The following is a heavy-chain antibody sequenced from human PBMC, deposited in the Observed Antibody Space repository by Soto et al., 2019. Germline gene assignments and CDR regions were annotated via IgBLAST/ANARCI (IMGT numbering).Heavy chain of an antibody. CDR3: AKGSPYDYYDSSGYYYTFDY. J-gene: IGHJ4*02. Sequence: GGSLRLSCAASGFTFDDYAMHWVRQAPGKGLGWVSGISWNSGSIGYADSVKGRFTISRDNAKNSLYLQMNSLRAEDTALYYCAKGSPYDYYDSSGYYYTFDYWGQGTLVTVSS. CDR1: GFTFDDYA. D-gene: IGHD3-22*01. CDR2: ISWNSGSI. V-gene: IGHV3-9*01.